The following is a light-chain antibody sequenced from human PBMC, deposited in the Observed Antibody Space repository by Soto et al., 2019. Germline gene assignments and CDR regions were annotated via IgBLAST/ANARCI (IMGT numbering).Light chain of an antibody. CDR1: QSISSL. Sequence: DIQMTQSLSTLSSSVGDRVTITCRASQSISSLLAWYQQKPGRAPKLLIYDASTLESGVPSRFSGSGSGTEFTLTISSLQPEDFATYYCQQSYSTLALTFGGGTKVDIK. V-gene: IGKV1-5*01. CDR3: QQSYSTLALT. J-gene: IGKJ4*01. CDR2: DAS.